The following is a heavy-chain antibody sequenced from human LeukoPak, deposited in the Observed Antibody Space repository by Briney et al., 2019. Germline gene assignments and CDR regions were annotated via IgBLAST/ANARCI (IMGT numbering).Heavy chain of an antibody. V-gene: IGHV1-69*04. CDR1: GGTFSSYA. CDR2: IIPILGIA. D-gene: IGHD6-13*01. CDR3: ARAWGSSSWYYFDY. J-gene: IGHJ4*02. Sequence: GSSVKVSCKASGGTFSSYAISWVRQAPGQGLEWMGRIIPILGIANYAQKFQGRVTITADKSTSTAYMELSSLRSEDTAVYYCARAWGSSSWYYFDYWGQGTLVTVSS.